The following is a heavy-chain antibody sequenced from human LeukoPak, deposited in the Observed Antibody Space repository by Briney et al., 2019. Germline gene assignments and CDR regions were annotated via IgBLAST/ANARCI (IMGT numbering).Heavy chain of an antibody. CDR2: ISGSGGST. CDR3: AKGSYCSGGSCFDY. Sequence: GGSLRLSCAASGFTFNTYSMSWVRQAPGKGLEWVSAISGSGGSTYYADSVKGRFTISRDNSKNTLYLQMNSLRAEDTAVYYCAKGSYCSGGSCFDYWGQGTLVTVSS. J-gene: IGHJ4*02. CDR1: GFTFNTYS. V-gene: IGHV3-23*01. D-gene: IGHD2-15*01.